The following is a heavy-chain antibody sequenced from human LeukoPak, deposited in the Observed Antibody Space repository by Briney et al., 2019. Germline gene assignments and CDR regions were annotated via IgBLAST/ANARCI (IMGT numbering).Heavy chain of an antibody. Sequence: GGSLRLSCAASRFTFSSYGMHWVRQAPGKGLEWVAVIWYDGSNKYYADSVKGRFTISRDNSKNTLYLQMNSLRAEDTAVYYCAREAGSYYYGSGTPGPFDYWGQGTLVTVSS. D-gene: IGHD3-10*01. CDR3: AREAGSYYYGSGTPGPFDY. CDR2: IWYDGSNK. J-gene: IGHJ4*02. V-gene: IGHV3-33*01. CDR1: RFTFSSYG.